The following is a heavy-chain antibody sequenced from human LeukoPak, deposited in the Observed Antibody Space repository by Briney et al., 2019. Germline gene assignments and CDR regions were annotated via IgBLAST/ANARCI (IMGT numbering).Heavy chain of an antibody. V-gene: IGHV3-74*01. CDR2: INTDGSST. CDR3: ARALFLDSSGYYSLGY. Sequence: GGSLRLSCAASGFTFSSYWMHWVRQAPEKGLVWVSRINTDGSSTSYADSVKGRFTISRDNAKNTLYLQMNSLRAEDTAVYYCARALFLDSSGYYSLGYWGQGTLVTVSS. J-gene: IGHJ4*02. CDR1: GFTFSSYW. D-gene: IGHD3-22*01.